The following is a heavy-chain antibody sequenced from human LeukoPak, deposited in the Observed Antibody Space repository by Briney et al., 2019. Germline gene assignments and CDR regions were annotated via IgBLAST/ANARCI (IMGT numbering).Heavy chain of an antibody. J-gene: IGHJ6*04. CDR3: ASQDCSGASCYYGMDV. CDR2: INPSGGST. V-gene: IGHV1-46*01. CDR1: GYTFTSYY. Sequence: ASVKVSCKASGYTFTSYYMHWVRQAPGQGLEWMGLINPSGGSTSYAQKFQGRVTMTRDTSTSTVYMELSSLRSEDTAVYCCASQDCSGASCYYGMDVWGKGTTVTVSS. D-gene: IGHD2-15*01.